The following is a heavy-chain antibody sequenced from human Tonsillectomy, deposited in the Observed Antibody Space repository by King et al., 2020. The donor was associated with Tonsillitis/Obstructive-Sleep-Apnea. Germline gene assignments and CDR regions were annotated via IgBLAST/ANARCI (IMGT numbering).Heavy chain of an antibody. D-gene: IGHD3-10*01. V-gene: IGHV4-34*01. CDR3: ARGRRVVRGVIDY. Sequence: VQLQQWGAGLLKPSETLSLTCAVYGGSFSGYYWSWIRQPPGQGLEWIGEINHSGSTNYNPSLKSRVTISVDTTKNQFSLKLSPVTAADTAVYYCARGRRVVRGVIDYWGQGTLVTVSS. J-gene: IGHJ4*02. CDR2: INHSGST. CDR1: GGSFSGYY.